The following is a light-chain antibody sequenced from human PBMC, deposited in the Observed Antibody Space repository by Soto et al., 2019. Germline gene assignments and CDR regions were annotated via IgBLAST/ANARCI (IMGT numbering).Light chain of an antibody. CDR2: GAS. CDR3: QQYNNWPLIT. V-gene: IGKV3-15*01. Sequence: EIVMTQYTATPFVAPGGRATPSRRASQSISDTLAWYQQKPGQAPRLLIYGASTRATGIPARFSGSGSGTDFTLTISSLQSEDFAVYYCQQYNNWPLITFGQGTRLEIK. CDR1: QSISDT. J-gene: IGKJ5*01.